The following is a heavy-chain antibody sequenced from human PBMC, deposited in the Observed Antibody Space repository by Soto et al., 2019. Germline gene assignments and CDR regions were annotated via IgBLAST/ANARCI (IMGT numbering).Heavy chain of an antibody. CDR1: GGSGSRGSYY. CDR2: INHSGST. V-gene: IGHV4-61*01. J-gene: IGHJ3*02. D-gene: IGHD3-9*01. Sequence: PSETLSLTCTVSGGSGSRGSYYWGWIRHPPGKGLEWLEDINHSGSTNYNPSLKSRVTISVDTSKNQFSLKLSSVTAADTAVYYCARVNVGDILTGYQDNDAFDIWGQGTMVTVS. CDR3: ARVNVGDILTGYQDNDAFDI.